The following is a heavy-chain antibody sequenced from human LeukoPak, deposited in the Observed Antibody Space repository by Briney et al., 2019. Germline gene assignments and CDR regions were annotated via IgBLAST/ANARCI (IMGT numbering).Heavy chain of an antibody. D-gene: IGHD3-10*01. V-gene: IGHV1-69*13. CDR1: GGTFSSYA. CDR3: ARDHSWFGDVLDAFDI. J-gene: IGHJ3*02. CDR2: IIPIFGTA. Sequence: SVKVSCKASGGTFSSYAISWVRQAPGQGLEWMGGIIPIFGTANYAQKFQGRVTITADESTSTAYMELSSLRSEDTAVYYCARDHSWFGDVLDAFDIWGQGTMVTVSS.